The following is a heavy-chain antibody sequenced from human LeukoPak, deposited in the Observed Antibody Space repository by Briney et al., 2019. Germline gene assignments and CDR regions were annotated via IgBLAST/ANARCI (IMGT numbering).Heavy chain of an antibody. J-gene: IGHJ4*02. CDR1: GFTFSNYA. V-gene: IGHV3-23*01. CDR2: ISGGGVVT. Sequence: GGSLRLSCAASGFTFSNYAMSWVRQAPGKGLEWVSAISGGGVVTNYADSVKGRFTISRDNSKNTVYLRMNTLRAEDTAVYYCAKDPDCTSGVCYTFFDYWGQGTLVTVSS. D-gene: IGHD2-8*01. CDR3: AKDPDCTSGVCYTFFDY.